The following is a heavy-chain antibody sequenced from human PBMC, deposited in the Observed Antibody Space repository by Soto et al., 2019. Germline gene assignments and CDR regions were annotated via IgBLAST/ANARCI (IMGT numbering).Heavy chain of an antibody. CDR3: AKDRSGYYDSSGRYYGMDV. D-gene: IGHD3-22*01. CDR1: GFTFSSYG. CDR2: MSYDGSNK. Sequence: GGSLRLSCAASGFTFSSYGMHWVRQAPGKGLEWVAVMSYDGSNKYYADSVKGRFTISRDNSKNTLYLQMNSLRAEDTAVCYCAKDRSGYYDSSGRYYGMDVWGQGTTVTVS. J-gene: IGHJ6*02. V-gene: IGHV3-30*18.